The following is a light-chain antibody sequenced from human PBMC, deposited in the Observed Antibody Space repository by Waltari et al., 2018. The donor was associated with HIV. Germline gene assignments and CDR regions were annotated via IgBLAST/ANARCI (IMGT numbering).Light chain of an antibody. CDR2: DDS. Sequence: SYVLTQPPSVSVAPGQTARITCGGDNIGGHSVHWYQQKPGQAPVLVVHDDSDRPSGIPGRVSGSNAGNTATLTISRVEAGDEADYYCQVWDRGSEGVFGGGTKLTVL. V-gene: IGLV3-21*02. CDR1: NIGGHS. CDR3: QVWDRGSEGV. J-gene: IGLJ3*02.